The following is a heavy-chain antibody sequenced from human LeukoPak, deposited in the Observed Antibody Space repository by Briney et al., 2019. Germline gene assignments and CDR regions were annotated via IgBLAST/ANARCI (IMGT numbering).Heavy chain of an antibody. CDR3: AKDRDWNYYFDY. Sequence: GGSLRLSCAASGFTFSSYAMSWVRQAPGKGLEWVSAISGSGGSTYYADSVKGRFTISRDNSKNTLYLQMNSLRTEDTAVYYCAKDRDWNYYFDYWGQGTLVTVPS. V-gene: IGHV3-23*01. J-gene: IGHJ4*02. D-gene: IGHD1-7*01. CDR2: ISGSGGST. CDR1: GFTFSSYA.